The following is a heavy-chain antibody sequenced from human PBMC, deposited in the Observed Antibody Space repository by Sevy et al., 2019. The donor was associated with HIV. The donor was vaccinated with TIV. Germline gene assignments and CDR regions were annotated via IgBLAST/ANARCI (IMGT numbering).Heavy chain of an antibody. CDR2: IWYDGSNK. V-gene: IGHV3-33*01. Sequence: GGSLRLSCAASGFTFSSYGMHWVRQAPGKGLEWVAVIWYDGSNKYYADSVKGRFTISRDNSKNMLYLQMNSLRAEDTAVYYCARASDCSSTSCYAGGDYFDYWGQGTLVTVSS. D-gene: IGHD2-2*01. CDR1: GFTFSSYG. CDR3: ARASDCSSTSCYAGGDYFDY. J-gene: IGHJ4*02.